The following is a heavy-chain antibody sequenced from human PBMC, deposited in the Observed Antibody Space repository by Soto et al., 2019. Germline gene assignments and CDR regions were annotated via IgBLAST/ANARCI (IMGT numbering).Heavy chain of an antibody. D-gene: IGHD6-13*01. CDR1: GFTFSSYW. CDR3: ARWSKIQQLVKYPYYYYGMDV. V-gene: IGHV3-74*01. J-gene: IGHJ6*02. Sequence: EVQLVESGGGLVQPGGSLRLSCAASGFTFSSYWMHWVRQAPGKGLVWVSRINSDGSSTSYADSVKGRFTISRDNAKNTLYLQMNSLRAEDTAVYYCARWSKIQQLVKYPYYYYGMDVWGQGTTVTVSS. CDR2: INSDGSST.